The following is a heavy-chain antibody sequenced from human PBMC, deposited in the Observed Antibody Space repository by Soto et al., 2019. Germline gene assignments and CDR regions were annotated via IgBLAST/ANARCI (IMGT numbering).Heavy chain of an antibody. J-gene: IGHJ6*02. Sequence: EASVKVSCKASGYTFTSYGISWVRQAPGQGLEWMGWISAYNGNTNYAQKLQGRVTMTTDTSTSTAYMELRSLRSDDTAVYYCASSMVRGVIIHDYYYYGMDVWGQGTTVTVSS. V-gene: IGHV1-18*01. D-gene: IGHD3-10*01. CDR2: ISAYNGNT. CDR1: GYTFTSYG. CDR3: ASSMVRGVIIHDYYYYGMDV.